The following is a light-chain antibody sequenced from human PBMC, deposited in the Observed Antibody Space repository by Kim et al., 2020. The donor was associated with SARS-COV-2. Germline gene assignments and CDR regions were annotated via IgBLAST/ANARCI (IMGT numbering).Light chain of an antibody. V-gene: IGLV3-21*03. CDR2: DDS. J-gene: IGLJ2*01. CDR3: QVWDSSSDHPGV. Sequence: PGKTARSNCGGNNMGSKSVNWDRQKPGQAPVLVVYDDSDRPSGIHERFSGSNSGNTATLTISRVEAGDEADYYCQVWDSSSDHPGVFGGGTQLTVL. CDR1: NMGSKS.